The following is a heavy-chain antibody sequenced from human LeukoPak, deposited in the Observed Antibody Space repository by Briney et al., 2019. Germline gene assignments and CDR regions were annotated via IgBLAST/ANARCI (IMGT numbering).Heavy chain of an antibody. CDR1: GYTFTSYD. Sequence: GASVKVSCKASGYTFTSYDINWVRQATGQGLEWMGWMNPNSGNTGYAQKFQGRVTMTRNTSISTAYMELSSLRSEDTAVYYCVKRRRDSSGHFDSWGQGTLVTVSS. V-gene: IGHV1-8*01. J-gene: IGHJ4*02. CDR3: VKRRRDSSGHFDS. CDR2: MNPNSGNT. D-gene: IGHD3-22*01.